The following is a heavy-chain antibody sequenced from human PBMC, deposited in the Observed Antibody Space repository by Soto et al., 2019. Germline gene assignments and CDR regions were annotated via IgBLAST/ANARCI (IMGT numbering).Heavy chain of an antibody. CDR2: INAGNGNT. CDR3: ARDMVRGSSLFYGMDV. D-gene: IGHD3-10*01. Sequence: ASVKVSCKASGYTFTSYGMHWVRQAPGQRLEWMGWINAGNGNTKYSQKFQGRVTITRDTSASTAYMELSSLRSEDTAVYYCARDMVRGSSLFYGMDVWGQGTTVTVSS. J-gene: IGHJ6*02. V-gene: IGHV1-3*01. CDR1: GYTFTSYG.